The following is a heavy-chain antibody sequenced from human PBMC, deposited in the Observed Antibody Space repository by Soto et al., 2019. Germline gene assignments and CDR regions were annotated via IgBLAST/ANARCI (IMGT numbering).Heavy chain of an antibody. D-gene: IGHD1-20*01. CDR1: GYTFSTSG. V-gene: IGHV1-18*01. CDR2: IRPDIGNT. J-gene: IGHJ1*01. CDR3: ARDTESNRYND. Sequence: QVQGLQSGPEVKRPGASGKVSCKASGYTFSTSGISWVRQAPGQGLEWVGWIRPDIGNTKSAQRLQGRVTLTTDTSASTAYMELRSLTSDDTAMYYCARDTESNRYNDWGQGTLVTVSS.